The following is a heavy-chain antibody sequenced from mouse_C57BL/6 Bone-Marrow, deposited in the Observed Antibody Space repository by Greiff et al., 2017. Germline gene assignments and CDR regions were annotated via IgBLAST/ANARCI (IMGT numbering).Heavy chain of an antibody. CDR3: AVAYYRNYVPWFAY. CDR1: GFTFSDYG. V-gene: IGHV5-17*01. Sequence: EVQRVESGGGLVKPGGSLKLSCAASGFTFSDYGMHWVRQAPEKGLEWVAYISSGSSTIYYADTVQGRFTISRDNAKNTLFLQMTSLMSEDTAMYYGAVAYYRNYVPWFAYWGQGTLVTVSA. CDR2: ISSGSSTI. J-gene: IGHJ3*01. D-gene: IGHD2-5*01.